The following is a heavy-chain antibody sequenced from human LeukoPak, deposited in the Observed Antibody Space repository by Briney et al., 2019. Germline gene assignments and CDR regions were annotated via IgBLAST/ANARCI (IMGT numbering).Heavy chain of an antibody. CDR3: ASLMVRGVTTEYFKH. J-gene: IGHJ1*01. D-gene: IGHD3-10*01. CDR1: GFTVSSNY. Sequence: PGGSLRLSCAASGFTVSSNYISWVRQAPGKGLEWVSVIYSGGGTNYADSVKGRFTISRDNSKNTLYLEMNSLRAEDTAVYYCASLMVRGVTTEYFKHWGQGTLVTVSS. V-gene: IGHV3-53*05. CDR2: IYSGGGT.